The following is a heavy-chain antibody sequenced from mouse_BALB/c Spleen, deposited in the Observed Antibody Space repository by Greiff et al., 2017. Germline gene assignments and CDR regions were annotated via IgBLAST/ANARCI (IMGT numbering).Heavy chain of an antibody. CDR3: ARSDDGYAMDY. V-gene: IGHV5-17*02. CDR1: GFTFSSFG. Sequence: EVKLQESGGGLVQPGGSRKLSCAASGFTFSSFGMHWVRQAPEKGLEWVAYISSGSSTIYYADTVKGRFTISRDNPKNTLFLQMTSLRSEDTAMYYCARSDDGYAMDYWGQGTSVTVSS. CDR2: ISSGSSTI. D-gene: IGHD2-3*01. J-gene: IGHJ4*01.